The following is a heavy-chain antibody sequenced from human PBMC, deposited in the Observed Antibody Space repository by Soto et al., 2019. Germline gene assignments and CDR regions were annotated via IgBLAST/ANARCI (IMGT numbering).Heavy chain of an antibody. V-gene: IGHV3-66*01. D-gene: IGHD2-15*01. CDR3: ARDDVLCEGGRCYGVTLDV. CDR1: GFTVSSKY. Sequence: EVHLVESGGGLVQPGGSLRLSCAASGFTVSSKYMSWVRQAPGKWLEWVSLIQSGGPTYYADSVKGRFTISRDTSENTLHLQMDSLRAEDTAVYYCARDDVLCEGGRCYGVTLDVWGKGTTVTVSS. J-gene: IGHJ6*04. CDR2: IQSGGPT.